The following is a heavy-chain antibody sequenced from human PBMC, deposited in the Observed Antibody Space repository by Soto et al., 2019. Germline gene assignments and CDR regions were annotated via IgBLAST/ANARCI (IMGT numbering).Heavy chain of an antibody. Sequence: VQLVESGGGVVQPGRSLRLSCAASGFTFSSYGMHWVRQAPGKGLEWVAVIWYDGSNKYYADSVKGRFTISRDNSKNTLYLQMNSLRAEDKAVYYCAREIEGSWYISSLHAFDIWGQGKMVTVSS. CDR3: AREIEGSWYISSLHAFDI. V-gene: IGHV3-33*01. CDR2: IWYDGSNK. J-gene: IGHJ3*02. CDR1: GFTFSSYG. D-gene: IGHD6-13*01.